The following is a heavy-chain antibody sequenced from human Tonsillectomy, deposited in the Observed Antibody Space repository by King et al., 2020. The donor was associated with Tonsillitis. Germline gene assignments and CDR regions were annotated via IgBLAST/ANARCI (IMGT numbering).Heavy chain of an antibody. Sequence: VQLVESGGGLVQPGGSLRLSCAASGFTFSSYSMNWVRQAPGKGLEWVSYISSSSSTIYYADSVKGRFTISRDNAKNSLYLQMNSLRAEDTAVYYCARDVCSSTSCYVNYYYGMDVWGQGTTVTVS. D-gene: IGHD2-2*01. CDR3: ARDVCSSTSCYVNYYYGMDV. V-gene: IGHV3-48*04. CDR2: ISSSSSTI. J-gene: IGHJ6*02. CDR1: GFTFSSYS.